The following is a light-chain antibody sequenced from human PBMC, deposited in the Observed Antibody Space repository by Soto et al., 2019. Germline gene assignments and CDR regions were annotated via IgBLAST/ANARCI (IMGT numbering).Light chain of an antibody. CDR2: EVS. CDR3: QSYDNSLSASV. Sequence: QSALTQPASVSGSPGQSITISCTGTSSDVGGYNYVSWYQQHPGKAPKLMIYEVSNRPSGVSNRFSGSKSGNTASLTISGLQAEDEADYFCQSYDNSLSASVFGGGTKLTVL. CDR1: SSDVGGYNY. V-gene: IGLV2-14*01. J-gene: IGLJ3*02.